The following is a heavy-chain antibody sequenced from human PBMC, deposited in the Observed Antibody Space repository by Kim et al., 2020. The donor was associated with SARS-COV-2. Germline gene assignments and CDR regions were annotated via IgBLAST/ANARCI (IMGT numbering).Heavy chain of an antibody. CDR1: GFTFSSYW. V-gene: IGHV3-7*04. CDR3: ARGWMPDY. J-gene: IGHJ4*02. D-gene: IGHD5-12*01. CDR2: IKKDGSLK. Sequence: GGSLRLSCAASGFTFSSYWMSWVRQAPGKGLEWVASIKKDGSLKDYVDSVKGRFTISRHNAKNSLSLLMNSLRPEDTAVYFCARGWMPDYWGQGTLVTVSS.